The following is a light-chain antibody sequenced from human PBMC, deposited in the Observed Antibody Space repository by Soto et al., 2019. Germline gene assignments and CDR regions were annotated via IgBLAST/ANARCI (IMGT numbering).Light chain of an antibody. V-gene: IGLV2-8*01. CDR3: SSYRASSYV. J-gene: IGLJ1*01. CDR2: EVS. Sequence: SALTQPPSASGSPGQSVTISCTGTGSDVGDYNYVSWYQRHPGKAPKLMIYEVSKRPSGVPDRFSGSKSGNTASLTVSGLQAEDEANYYCSSYRASSYVFGNGTKVTV. CDR1: GSDVGDYNY.